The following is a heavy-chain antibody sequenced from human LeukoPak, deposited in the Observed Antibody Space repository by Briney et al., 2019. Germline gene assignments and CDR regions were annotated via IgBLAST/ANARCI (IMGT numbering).Heavy chain of an antibody. J-gene: IGHJ4*02. V-gene: IGHV4-34*01. CDR3: ARGRRVDFWSGYYSGQIDY. D-gene: IGHD3-3*01. CDR1: GGSFSGYY. CDR2: INHSGST. Sequence: PSETLSLTCAVYGGSFSGYYWSWIRQPPGKGLEWIGEINHSGSTNYNPSLKSRVAISVDTSKSQFSQKLSSVTAADTAVYYCARGRRVDFWSGYYSGQIDYWGQGTLVTVSS.